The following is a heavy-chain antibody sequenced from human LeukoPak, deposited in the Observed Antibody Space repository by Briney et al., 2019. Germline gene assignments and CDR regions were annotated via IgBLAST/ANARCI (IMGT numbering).Heavy chain of an antibody. V-gene: IGHV3-21*01. J-gene: IGHJ4*02. CDR3: AKDVIGQQWPENY. Sequence: PGGSLRLSCAASGFTFSSYSMNWVRQAPGKGLEWVSCISSSSSYKYYVDSVKGRFTISRDNSKNTLYLQMGSLRPEDTAVYFCAKDVIGQQWPENYWGQGTLVTVSS. D-gene: IGHD6-19*01. CDR1: GFTFSSYS. CDR2: ISSSSSYK.